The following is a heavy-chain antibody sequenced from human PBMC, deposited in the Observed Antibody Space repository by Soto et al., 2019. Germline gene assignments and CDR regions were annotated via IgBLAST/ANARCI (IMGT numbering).Heavy chain of an antibody. Sequence: EAQLLESGGGSVQPGGSLRLSCAASGFTFSSHGMSWIRQAPGKGLEWISGLSRGGGSTYYVDSVKGRFTISRDNAKNTLDLIMKSLRVEDTALCYCARDGQYRTDGFDIWGQGTMVTVSS. J-gene: IGHJ3*02. D-gene: IGHD5-12*01. CDR1: GFTFSSHG. CDR3: ARDGQYRTDGFDI. CDR2: LSRGGGST. V-gene: IGHV3-23*01.